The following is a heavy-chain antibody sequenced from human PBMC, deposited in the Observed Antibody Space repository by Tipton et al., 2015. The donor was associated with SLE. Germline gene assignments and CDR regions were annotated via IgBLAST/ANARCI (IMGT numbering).Heavy chain of an antibody. CDR2: IDPSDSYT. J-gene: IGHJ4*02. D-gene: IGHD5-24*01. V-gene: IGHV5-10-1*01. CDR1: GYSFTSYW. Sequence: QLVQSGAEVKKPGESLRFSCTGSGYSFTSYWISWVRQMPGKGLEWMGMIDPSDSYTNYSPSFQGHVTISADKSVSTAYVQWSSLKASDTAMYYCATGGDGYNFPYWGQGTLVTVSS. CDR3: ATGGDGYNFPY.